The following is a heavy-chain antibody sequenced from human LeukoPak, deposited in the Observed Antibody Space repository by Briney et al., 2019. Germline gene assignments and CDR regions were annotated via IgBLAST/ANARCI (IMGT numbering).Heavy chain of an antibody. J-gene: IGHJ3*01. CDR3: AQGSAFDV. CDR1: GFSFSTYE. Sequence: GGSLRLSCAASGFSFSTYEMSWARQAPGMGLEFISSISSSGGTANYADSVKGRFTISRDNSKSTLSLQMNSLRVDDTAVYYCAQGSAFDVWGHGTMVTVSS. CDR2: ISSSGGTA. V-gene: IGHV3-23*01.